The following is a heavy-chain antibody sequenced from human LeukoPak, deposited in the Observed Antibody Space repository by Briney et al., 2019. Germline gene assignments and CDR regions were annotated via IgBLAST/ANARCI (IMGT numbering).Heavy chain of an antibody. J-gene: IGHJ4*02. CDR1: KFSFSRYG. V-gene: IGHV3-30*02. CDR2: IRYDGSNR. D-gene: IGHD3-16*01. Sequence: GGSLRLSCAASKFSFSRYGMHWGRQAPGKGLEWVAFIRYDGSNRYYADSVKGRFTISRDNSKNTLYLQMNSLRPEDTAVYYCASFWGTSPADYDYWGQGTLVTVSS. CDR3: ASFWGTSPADYDY.